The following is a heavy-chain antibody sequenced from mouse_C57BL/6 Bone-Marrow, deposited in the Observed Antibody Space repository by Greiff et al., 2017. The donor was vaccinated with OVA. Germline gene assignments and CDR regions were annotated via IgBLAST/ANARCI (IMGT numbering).Heavy chain of an antibody. CDR1: GYTFTTYP. CDR2: FHPYNDDT. D-gene: IGHD2-4*01. CDR3: ARPGDYDGDWFAY. V-gene: IGHV1-47*01. Sequence: QVHVKQSGAELVKPGASVKMSCKASGYTFTTYPIEWMKQNHGKSLEWIGNFHPYNDDTKYNEKFKGKATLTVEKSSSTVYLELSRLTSDDSAVYDCARPGDYDGDWFAYWGQGTLVTVSA. J-gene: IGHJ3*01.